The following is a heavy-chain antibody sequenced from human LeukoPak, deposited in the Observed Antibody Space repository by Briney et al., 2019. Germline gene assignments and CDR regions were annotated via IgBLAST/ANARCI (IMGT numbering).Heavy chain of an antibody. J-gene: IGHJ4*02. Sequence: NLSETLSLTCAVSGYSISSGYYWGWIRQPPGKGLEWIGSIYHSGSTYYNPSLKSRVTISVDTSKNQFSLKLSSVTAADTAVYYCARESKSSSFDYWGQGTLVTVSS. D-gene: IGHD6-13*01. CDR3: ARESKSSSFDY. CDR1: GYSISSGYY. CDR2: IYHSGST. V-gene: IGHV4-38-2*02.